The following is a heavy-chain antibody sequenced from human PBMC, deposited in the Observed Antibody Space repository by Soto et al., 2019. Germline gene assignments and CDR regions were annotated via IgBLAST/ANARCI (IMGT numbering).Heavy chain of an antibody. V-gene: IGHV4-61*01. CDR1: GGSVSSGSYY. D-gene: IGHD1-20*01. CDR3: ARDGGSYNWNPYY. J-gene: IGHJ4*02. Sequence: SETLSLTCTVSGGSVSSGSYYWSWIRQPPGKGLEWIGYIYYSGSTNYNPSLKSRVTISVDTSKNQFSLKLSSVTAADTAVYYCARDGGSYNWNPYYWGQGTLVTVYS. CDR2: IYYSGST.